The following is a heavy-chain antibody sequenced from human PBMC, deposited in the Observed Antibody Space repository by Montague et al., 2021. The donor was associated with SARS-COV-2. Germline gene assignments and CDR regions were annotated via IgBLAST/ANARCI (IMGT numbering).Heavy chain of an antibody. Sequence: SLRLSCAASGFTFSSYSMHWVRQSPGKGLEWVALISYDGSYKYYADSVKGRFTISRDNSKNTLYLQMSSLRGEDTAVYYCAKQTGAQTSYYYYGMDVWGQGTTVTVSS. J-gene: IGHJ6*02. V-gene: IGHV3-30*18. CDR3: AKQTGAQTSYYYYGMDV. CDR1: GFTFSSYS. CDR2: ISYDGSYK. D-gene: IGHD1-14*01.